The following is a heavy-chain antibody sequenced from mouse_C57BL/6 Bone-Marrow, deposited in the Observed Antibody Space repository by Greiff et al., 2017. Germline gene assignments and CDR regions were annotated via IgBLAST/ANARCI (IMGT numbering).Heavy chain of an antibody. D-gene: IGHD1-1*01. CDR3: ASGDYGRSWDWCFKV. CDR2: IDTSDSYT. V-gene: IGHV1-69*01. Sequence: QVQLQQPGAELVMPGASVKLSCKASGYTFTSYWMHWVKQRPGQGLEWIGEIDTSDSYTNYNQKFKGKSTLTVDKSSSTAYRQLSSLTSEDSAVYDTASGDYGRSWDWCFKVWGTGATVTVSS. CDR1: GYTFTSYW. J-gene: IGHJ1*03.